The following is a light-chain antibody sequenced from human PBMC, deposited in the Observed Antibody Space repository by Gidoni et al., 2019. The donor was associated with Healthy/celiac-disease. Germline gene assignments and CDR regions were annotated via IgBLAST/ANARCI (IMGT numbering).Light chain of an antibody. CDR3: QQSYSTPPRFT. J-gene: IGKJ3*01. CDR1: QSISSY. V-gene: IGKV1-39*01. CDR2: AAS. Sequence: DIQMTQSPSSLSASVGDRVTITCRASQSISSYLNWYQQKPGKAPKLLIYAASSLQSGVPSRFSCSGSGTDFTLTISSLQPEDFATYYCQQSYSTPPRFTFGPXTKVDIK.